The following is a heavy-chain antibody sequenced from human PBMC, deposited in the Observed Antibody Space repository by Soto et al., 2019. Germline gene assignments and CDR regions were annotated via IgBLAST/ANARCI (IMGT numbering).Heavy chain of an antibody. CDR2: IYYSGST. J-gene: IGHJ5*02. V-gene: IGHV4-59*01. CDR3: ARAEYCSSTSCYPFDP. D-gene: IGHD2-2*01. CDR1: GVAISSYY. Sequence: SLTWTVSGVAISSYYWSWIRQPPGKGLEWIGYIYYSGSTNYNPSLKSRVTISVDTSKNQFSLKLSSVTAADTAVYYCARAEYCSSTSCYPFDPWGQGTLVTVSS.